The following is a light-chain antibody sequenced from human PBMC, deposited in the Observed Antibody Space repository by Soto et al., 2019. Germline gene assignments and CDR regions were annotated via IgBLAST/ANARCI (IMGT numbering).Light chain of an antibody. Sequence: DIQMTQSPSSLSASVGDRVTITCRASQSISSYLNWYQQKPGKAPNLLIYAASTLQSGVPSRFSGSGSGTDFTLTIRXXXXEDFATYYCQQSYTTPLTFGGGT. CDR1: QSISSY. J-gene: IGKJ4*01. CDR2: AAS. CDR3: QQSYTTPLT. V-gene: IGKV1-39*01.